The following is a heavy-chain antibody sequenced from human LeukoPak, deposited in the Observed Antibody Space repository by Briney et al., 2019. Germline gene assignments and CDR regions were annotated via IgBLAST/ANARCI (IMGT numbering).Heavy chain of an antibody. CDR2: INHSGST. J-gene: IGHJ4*02. D-gene: IGHD1-26*01. CDR1: GGSFSGYY. CDR3: ARGTRIVGAKH. Sequence: SETLSLTCAVYGGSFSGYYWSWIRQPPGKGLEWIGEINHSGSTNYNPSLKNRVTISVDTSKNQFSLKLSSVTAADTAVYYCARGTRIVGAKHWGQGTLVTVSS. V-gene: IGHV4-34*01.